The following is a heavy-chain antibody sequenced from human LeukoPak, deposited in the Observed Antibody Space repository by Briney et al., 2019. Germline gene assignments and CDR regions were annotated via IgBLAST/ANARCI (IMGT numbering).Heavy chain of an antibody. CDR3: ARGVYIAAAQYGY. CDR2: IYYSGTT. CDR1: GGSISSYY. V-gene: IGHV4-59*01. J-gene: IGHJ4*02. Sequence: SETLSLTCTVSGGSISSYYWSWIRQPPGKGLEWIGYIYYSGTTNNNPSLKSRVTISVDTSKNQFSLKLSSVTAADTAVYYCARGVYIAAAQYGYWGQGTLVTVSS. D-gene: IGHD6-13*01.